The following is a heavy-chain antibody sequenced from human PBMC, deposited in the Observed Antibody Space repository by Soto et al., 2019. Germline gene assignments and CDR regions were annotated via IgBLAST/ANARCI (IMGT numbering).Heavy chain of an antibody. J-gene: IGHJ6*02. CDR2: IYYSGST. CDR3: ARQSDSSSSLYCYYGMDV. CDR1: GGSISSSSYY. D-gene: IGHD6-6*01. V-gene: IGHV4-39*01. Sequence: SETLSLTCTVSGGSISSSSYYWGWIRQPPGKGLEWIGGIYYSGSTYYNPSLKSRVTISVDTSKNQFSLKLSSVTAADTAVYYCARQSDSSSSLYCYYGMDVWGQGTTVTVSS.